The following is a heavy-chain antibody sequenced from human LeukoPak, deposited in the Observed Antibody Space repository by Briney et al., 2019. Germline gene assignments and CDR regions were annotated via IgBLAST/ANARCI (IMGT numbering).Heavy chain of an antibody. CDR2: ISFDGSHK. J-gene: IGHJ4*02. D-gene: IGHD1-1*01. CDR1: RFTFSACG. V-gene: IGHV3-30*18. CDR3: AKGTAVDRQYFEN. Sequence: GGSLRLSCAASRFTFSACGMHWVRQAPGKGLEWVAAISFDGSHKYYADSVKGRFTISRDNSMNTLYLQMNSLRAEDTAVYYCAKGTAVDRQYFENWGQETLVTVSS.